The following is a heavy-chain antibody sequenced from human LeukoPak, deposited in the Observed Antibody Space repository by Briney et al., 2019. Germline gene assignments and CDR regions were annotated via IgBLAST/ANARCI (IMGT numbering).Heavy chain of an antibody. CDR1: GGSFSGYY. V-gene: IGHV4-34*01. CDR2: INHSGST. CDR3: ARGAYSYGYGGYNWFDP. D-gene: IGHD5-18*01. J-gene: IGHJ5*02. Sequence: SETLSLTCAVYGGSFSGYYWSWIRQPPGKGLEWIGEINHSGSTNYNPSLKSRVTISVDTSKNQFSLKLSSVTAADTAVYYCARGAYSYGYGGYNWFDPWGQGTLVTVSS.